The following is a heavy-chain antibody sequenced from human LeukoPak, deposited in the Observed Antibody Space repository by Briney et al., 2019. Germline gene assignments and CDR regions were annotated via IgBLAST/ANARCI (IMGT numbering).Heavy chain of an antibody. CDR2: ISSSSSYI. CDR1: GFTFSSYS. CDR3: ARVMKTGYSSGWEPFDY. J-gene: IGHJ4*02. Sequence: GGSLRLSCAASGFTFSSYSMNWVRQAPGKGLEWVSSISSSSSYIYYADSVKGRFTIARDNAKNSLYLQMNSLRAEDTAVYYCARVMKTGYSSGWEPFDYWGQGTLVTVSS. V-gene: IGHV3-21*01. D-gene: IGHD6-19*01.